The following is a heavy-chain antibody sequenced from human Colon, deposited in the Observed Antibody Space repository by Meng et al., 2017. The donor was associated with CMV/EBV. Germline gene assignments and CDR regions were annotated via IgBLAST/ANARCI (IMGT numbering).Heavy chain of an antibody. Sequence: GESLKISCAASGFTFSIYSMNWVRQAPGKGLEWVSYISSRSSTIYYADSVKGRFTISRENAKNSVYLQMNSLRAEDTAVYYCAKDGRRYSSSSLQFDYWGQGTLVTVSS. CDR2: ISSRSSTI. CDR3: AKDGRRYSSSSLQFDY. CDR1: GFTFSIYS. J-gene: IGHJ4*02. D-gene: IGHD6-13*01. V-gene: IGHV3-48*04.